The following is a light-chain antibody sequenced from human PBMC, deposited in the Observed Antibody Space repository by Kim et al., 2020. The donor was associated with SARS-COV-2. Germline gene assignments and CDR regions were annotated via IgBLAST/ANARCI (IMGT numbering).Light chain of an antibody. Sequence: SVSPGQTASITCSGDKLGDKYACWYQQKPGQSPVLVIYQDSKRPSGIPERFSGSNSGNTAPLTISGTRAMDEADYYCQAWDSSTAVFGGGTQLTVL. CDR2: QDS. CDR3: QAWDSSTAV. V-gene: IGLV3-1*01. CDR1: KLGDKY. J-gene: IGLJ2*01.